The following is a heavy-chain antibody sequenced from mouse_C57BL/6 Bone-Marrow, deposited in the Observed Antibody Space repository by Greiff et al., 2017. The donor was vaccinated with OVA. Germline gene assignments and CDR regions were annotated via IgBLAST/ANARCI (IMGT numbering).Heavy chain of an antibody. V-gene: IGHV10-1*01. D-gene: IGHD2-4*01. CDR2: IRSKSNNYAT. CDR3: VTVIYYDYDGFAY. J-gene: IGHJ3*01. Sequence: EVQLVESGGGLVQPKGSLKLSCAASGFSFNTYAMNWVRQAPGKGLEWVARIRSKSNNYATYYADSVKDRFTISRDDSESMLYLQMNNLKTEDTAMYYCVTVIYYDYDGFAYWGQGTLVTVSA. CDR1: GFSFNTYA.